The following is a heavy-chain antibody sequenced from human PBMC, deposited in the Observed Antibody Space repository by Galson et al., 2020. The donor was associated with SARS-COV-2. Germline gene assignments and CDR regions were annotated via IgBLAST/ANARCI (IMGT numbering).Heavy chain of an antibody. CDR3: ARNGRDCSGGICCGAEYFQD. V-gene: IGHV3-11*06. D-gene: IGHD2-15*01. Sequence: AGGSLRLSCAASGYSFSDYYMSWIRQAPGKGLEWVSYISSSGSYTNYADSVKGRFTISRDNAKKSQYLQMNSLRVEDTAVYYCARNGRDCSGGICCGAEYFQDWGQGTLVIVSS. J-gene: IGHJ1*01. CDR1: GYSFSDYY. CDR2: ISSSGSYT.